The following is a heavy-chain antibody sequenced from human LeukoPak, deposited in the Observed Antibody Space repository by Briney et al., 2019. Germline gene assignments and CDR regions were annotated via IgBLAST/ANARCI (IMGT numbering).Heavy chain of an antibody. CDR1: GRSFSGYY. D-gene: IGHD6-19*01. V-gene: IGHV4-34*01. J-gene: IGHJ4*02. CDR3: AREEREGYSSGWYCDY. CDR2: INHSGIT. Sequence: SETLSLTCAVYGRSFSGYYWTWIRQTPGKGLEWIGEINHSGITDYNPSLKSRVPISVDKSKNQFSLKLSSVTAADTAVYYCAREEREGYSSGWYCDYWGQGTLVTVSS.